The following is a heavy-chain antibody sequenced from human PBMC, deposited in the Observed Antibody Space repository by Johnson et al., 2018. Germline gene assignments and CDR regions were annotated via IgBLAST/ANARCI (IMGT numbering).Heavy chain of an antibody. J-gene: IGHJ3*02. Sequence: VQLVESGGGLVQPGRSLRLSCAASGFSFEDYTMHWVRQVPGKGLEWVSSIDFKSAGIAYADSVKAPFTKSRDNARKSLYLQMNSLRAEDTALYYCAQGNRGNVFDIWGQGTVVPVSS. V-gene: IGHV3-9*01. CDR3: AQGNRGNVFDI. D-gene: IGHD3-10*01. CDR1: GFSFEDYT. CDR2: IDFKSAGI.